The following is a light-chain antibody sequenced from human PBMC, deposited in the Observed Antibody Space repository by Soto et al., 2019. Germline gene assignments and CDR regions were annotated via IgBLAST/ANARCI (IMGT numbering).Light chain of an antibody. CDR3: NSFTSLNTWV. J-gene: IGLJ3*02. Sequence: QSALTQPASVSGSPGQSITISCTGTSSDVGGYTHVSWYQQHPGKAPKLIIYEVSDRPSGVSNRFSGSKFGNMASLTISGLLPDDEADYYCNSFTSLNTWVFGGGTKLTVL. CDR2: EVS. CDR1: SSDVGGYTH. V-gene: IGLV2-14*01.